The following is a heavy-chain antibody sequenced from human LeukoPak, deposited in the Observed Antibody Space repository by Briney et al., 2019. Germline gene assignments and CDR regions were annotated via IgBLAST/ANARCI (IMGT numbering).Heavy chain of an antibody. V-gene: IGHV4-34*08. J-gene: IGHJ4*02. CDR3: ALTWGDY. Sequence: SEALSLTCAVYGGTFSGYYWSWIRQPPGKGLEWIGEINHSGSTNYNPSLKSRVTISVDTSKNQFSLKLSSVTAADTAVYYCALTWGDYWGQGTLVTVSS. D-gene: IGHD1-26*01. CDR1: GGTFSGYY. CDR2: INHSGST.